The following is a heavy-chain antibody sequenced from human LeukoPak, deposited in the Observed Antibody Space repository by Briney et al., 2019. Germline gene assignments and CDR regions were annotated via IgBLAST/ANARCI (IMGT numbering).Heavy chain of an antibody. Sequence: PGRSLRLSCAASGFTFSSYGMHWARQAPGKGLEWVAVIWYDGSNKYYADSVKGRFTISRDNSKNTLYLQMNSLRAEDTAVYYCARDFRAGFGYFDYWGQGTLVTVSS. CDR1: GFTFSSYG. CDR3: ARDFRAGFGYFDY. J-gene: IGHJ4*02. D-gene: IGHD3-16*01. V-gene: IGHV3-33*01. CDR2: IWYDGSNK.